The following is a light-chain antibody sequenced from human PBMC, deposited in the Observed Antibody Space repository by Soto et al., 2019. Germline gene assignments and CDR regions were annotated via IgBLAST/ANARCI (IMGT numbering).Light chain of an antibody. Sequence: DIQMTQSPSTLSASVGDGVTITCRASQSISSWLAWYQQKPGKAPKLLIYKASSLESGVPSRFSGSGSGTEFTLTISSLQPDDFATYYCQQMWTFGQGTKVDIK. CDR2: KAS. V-gene: IGKV1-5*03. CDR1: QSISSW. CDR3: QQMWT. J-gene: IGKJ1*01.